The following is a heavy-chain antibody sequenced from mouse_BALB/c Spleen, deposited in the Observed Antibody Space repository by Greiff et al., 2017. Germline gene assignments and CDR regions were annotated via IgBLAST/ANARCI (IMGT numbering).Heavy chain of an antibody. CDR1: GYSFTSYY. D-gene: IGHD2-4*01. J-gene: IGHJ2*01. CDR2: IFPGSGNT. V-gene: IGHV1-66*01. Sequence: VQLQQSGPELVKPGASVKISCKASGYSFTSYYIHWVKQRPGQGLEWIGWIFPGSGNTKYNEKFKGKASLTADTSSSTAYMQLSSLTSEDSAVYFCARASTMITLYYFDYWGQGTTLTVSS. CDR3: ARASTMITLYYFDY.